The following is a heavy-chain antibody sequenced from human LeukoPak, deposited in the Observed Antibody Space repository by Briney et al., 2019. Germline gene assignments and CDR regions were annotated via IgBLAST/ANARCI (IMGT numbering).Heavy chain of an antibody. CDR1: GFTFRSYA. D-gene: IGHD6-13*01. CDR3: ARAKIAAAGTGAFDV. J-gene: IGHJ3*01. V-gene: IGHV3-23*01. Sequence: TGGSLRLSCAASGFTFRSYAMTWVRQAPGKGLEWVSAFSATDGSAQYAESVEGRFTISRDNSKNTLFLQMNSLGAEDTAVYYCARAKIAAAGTGAFDVWGQGTLVTVSS. CDR2: FSATDGSA.